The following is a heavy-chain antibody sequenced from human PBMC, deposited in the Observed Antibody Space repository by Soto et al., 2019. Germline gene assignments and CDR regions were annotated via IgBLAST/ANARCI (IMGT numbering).Heavy chain of an antibody. CDR2: ISSSSSTI. CDR3: ARLLLWFGELFFSPSAYGMDV. V-gene: IGHV3-48*02. D-gene: IGHD3-10*01. Sequence: GGSLRLSCAASGFTFSSYSMNWVRQAPGKGLEWVSYISSSSSTIYYADSVKGLFTISRDNAKNSLYLQMNSLRDEDTAVYYCARLLLWFGELFFSPSAYGMDVWGQGTTVTVSS. CDR1: GFTFSSYS. J-gene: IGHJ6*02.